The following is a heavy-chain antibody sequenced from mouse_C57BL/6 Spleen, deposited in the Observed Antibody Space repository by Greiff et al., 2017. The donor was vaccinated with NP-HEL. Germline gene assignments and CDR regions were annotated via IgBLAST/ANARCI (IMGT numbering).Heavy chain of an antibody. V-gene: IGHV1-55*01. CDR3: ARSTRGWYFDV. D-gene: IGHD5-1*01. J-gene: IGHJ1*03. Sequence: QVQLQQSGAELVKPGASVKMSCTASGYTFTSYWITWVKQRPGQGLEWIGDIYPGSGSTNYNEKFKSKAILTVDTSSSTVYLQLSSLTSEDTAVCYCARSTRGWYFDVWGTGTTVTVSS. CDR1: GYTFTSYW. CDR2: IYPGSGST.